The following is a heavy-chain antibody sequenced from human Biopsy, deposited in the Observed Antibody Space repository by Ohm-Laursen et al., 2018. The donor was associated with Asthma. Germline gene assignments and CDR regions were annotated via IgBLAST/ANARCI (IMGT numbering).Heavy chain of an antibody. CDR2: IYFTGSD. Sequence: SDTLSLTCTVSGGSVSTGSYYWSWIRQPPGKGLEWLGYIYFTGSDNYNPSLKSRVTISVDTSKNQFSLRLNSVTAADTAVYYCARGGYYGDRRHHNGLDVWGQGTTVTVSS. CDR3: ARGGYYGDRRHHNGLDV. J-gene: IGHJ6*02. V-gene: IGHV4-61*01. D-gene: IGHD4-17*01. CDR1: GGSVSTGSYY.